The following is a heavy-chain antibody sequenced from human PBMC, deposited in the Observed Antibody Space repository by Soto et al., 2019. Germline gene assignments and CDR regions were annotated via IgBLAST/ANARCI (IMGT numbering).Heavy chain of an antibody. CDR2: IDASGGT. CDR1: GGSLSGYW. Sequence: QVQLQQWGAGLLKPSETLSLTCAVFGGSLSGYWWSWIRQPPGKGLEWIGEIDASGGTNYNPSLKSRVTISEDTSKNQFYLKLTSVIAADTAVYFCARAGFSGPYDAFDIWGQGTMVSVSS. J-gene: IGHJ3*02. D-gene: IGHD1-26*01. V-gene: IGHV4-34*02. CDR3: ARAGFSGPYDAFDI.